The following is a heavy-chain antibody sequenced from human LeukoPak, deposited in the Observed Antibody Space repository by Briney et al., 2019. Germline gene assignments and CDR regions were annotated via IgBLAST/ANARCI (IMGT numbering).Heavy chain of an antibody. D-gene: IGHD6-19*01. CDR2: ISISGITI. Sequence: QPGGSLRLSCAASGFTFSSYEMNWVRQAPGKGLEWVSYISISGITISYANSGKDRLTISRDNSKNTLYLRINSLRAEVTAIYYCAKRSAEISGYFDDWGQGTLVTASS. V-gene: IGHV3-48*03. CDR3: AKRSAEISGYFDD. CDR1: GFTFSSYE. J-gene: IGHJ4*02.